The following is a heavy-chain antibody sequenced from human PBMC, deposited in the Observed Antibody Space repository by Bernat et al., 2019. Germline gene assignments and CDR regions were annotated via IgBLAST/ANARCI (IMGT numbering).Heavy chain of an antibody. CDR1: GFTFSSYS. J-gene: IGHJ3*02. Sequence: EVQLVESGGGLVKPGGSLRLSCAASGFTFSSYSMNWVRQAPGKGLEWVSSISSSSSYIYYADSVKGRFTISRDNAKNSLYLQMNSLRAEDTAVYYCARDLRIADTAMVSAFDIWGQGTMVTVSS. V-gene: IGHV3-21*01. CDR2: ISSSSSYI. D-gene: IGHD5-18*01. CDR3: ARDLRIADTAMVSAFDI.